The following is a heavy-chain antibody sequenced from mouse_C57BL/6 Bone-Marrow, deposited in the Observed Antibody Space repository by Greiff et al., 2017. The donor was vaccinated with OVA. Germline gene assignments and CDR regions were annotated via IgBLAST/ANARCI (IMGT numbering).Heavy chain of an antibody. D-gene: IGHD2-1*01. CDR3: ARSGLYGNYSFAY. CDR1: GYTFTSYT. Sequence: QVQLQQSGAELARPGASVKMSCKASGYTFTSYTMHWVKQRPGQGLEWIGYINPSSGYTKYNQKFKDKATLTADKSSSTAYMQLSSLTSEDSAVYYCARSGLYGNYSFAYWGQGTLVTVSA. CDR2: INPSSGYT. V-gene: IGHV1-4*01. J-gene: IGHJ3*01.